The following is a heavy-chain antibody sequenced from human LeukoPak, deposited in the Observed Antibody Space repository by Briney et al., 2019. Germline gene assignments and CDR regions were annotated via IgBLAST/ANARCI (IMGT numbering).Heavy chain of an antibody. D-gene: IGHD2-21*01. CDR2: MNPNGGNT. CDR3: ARFVVIATPGGDY. Sequence: GASVKVSCKASGYTFTSYEINWVRQATGQGLEWMGWMNPNGGNTGYAQKFQGRVTMTRNTSISTAYMELSSLRSEDTAVYYCARFVVIATPGGDYWGQGTLVTVSS. V-gene: IGHV1-8*01. CDR1: GYTFTSYE. J-gene: IGHJ4*02.